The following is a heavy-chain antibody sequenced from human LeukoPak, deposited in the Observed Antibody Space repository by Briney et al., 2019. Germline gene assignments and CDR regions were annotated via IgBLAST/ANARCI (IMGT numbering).Heavy chain of an antibody. J-gene: IGHJ4*02. CDR3: ARGLVYGGNSCFDY. CDR1: GGSFSGYY. V-gene: IGHV4-34*01. D-gene: IGHD4-23*01. CDR2: INHSGST. Sequence: SETLSLTCAVYGGSFSGYYWSWIRQPPGKGLEWIGEINHSGSTNYNPSLKSRVTISVDTSKNQFSLKLSSVTAADTAVYYCARGLVYGGNSCFDYWGQGTLVTVSS.